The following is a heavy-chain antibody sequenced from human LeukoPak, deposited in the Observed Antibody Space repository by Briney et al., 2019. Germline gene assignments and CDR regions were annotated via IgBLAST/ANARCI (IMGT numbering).Heavy chain of an antibody. J-gene: IGHJ3*02. CDR1: GYTFTGYY. V-gene: IGHV1-2*02. CDR3: ATDPDRPNAFDI. CDR2: INPNSGGT. Sequence: ASVKVSCKASGYTFTGYYMHWVRQAPGQGLEWMGWINPNSGGTNYAQKFQGRVTMTRDTSISTAYMELSSLRSEDTAVYYCATDPDRPNAFDIWGQGTMVTVSS. D-gene: IGHD6-6*01.